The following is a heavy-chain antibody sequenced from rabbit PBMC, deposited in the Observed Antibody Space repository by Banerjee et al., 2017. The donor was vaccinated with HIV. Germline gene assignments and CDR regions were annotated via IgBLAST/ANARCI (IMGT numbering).Heavy chain of an antibody. Sequence: QEHLVESGGGLVQPEGSLTLTCKASGFDFGSFGMCWVRQAPGKGPEWIACIVNGNGNTYYASWVNGRFTISRSTSLATVTLQVTSLTVADTTTYFCVRETATNAGGGGYGGLWGPGTLVTV. J-gene: IGHJ4*01. CDR3: VRETATNAGGGGYGGL. D-gene: IGHD3-1*01. CDR2: IVNGNGNT. V-gene: IGHV1S47*01. CDR1: GFDFGSFG.